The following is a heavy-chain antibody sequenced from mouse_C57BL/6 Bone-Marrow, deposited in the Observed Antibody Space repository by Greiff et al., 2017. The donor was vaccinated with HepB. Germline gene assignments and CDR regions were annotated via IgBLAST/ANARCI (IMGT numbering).Heavy chain of an antibody. Sequence: QVHVKQSGAELVKPGASVKLSCKASGYTFTSYWMQWVKQRPGQGLEWIGEIDPSDSYTNYNQKFKGKATLTVDTSSSTAYMQLSSLTSEDSAVYYCAREGIYDGYYDYWGQGTTLTVSS. J-gene: IGHJ2*01. V-gene: IGHV1-50*01. D-gene: IGHD2-3*01. CDR3: AREGIYDGYYDY. CDR1: GYTFTSYW. CDR2: IDPSDSYT.